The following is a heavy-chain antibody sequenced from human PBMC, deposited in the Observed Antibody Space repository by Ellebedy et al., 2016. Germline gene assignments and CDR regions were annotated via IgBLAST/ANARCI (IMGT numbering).Heavy chain of an antibody. CDR3: ARAVGLHQFDY. J-gene: IGHJ4*02. Sequence: GGSLRLSXAASGFTFNNYGMHWVRQAPDKGLEWVAIIWDDGSKTDYADSVKGRFTISRDNSQNTLYLQMNSLRAEDAAVYYCARAVGLHQFDYWGQGTLVTVSS. CDR2: IWDDGSKT. V-gene: IGHV3-33*08. D-gene: IGHD2-15*01. CDR1: GFTFNNYG.